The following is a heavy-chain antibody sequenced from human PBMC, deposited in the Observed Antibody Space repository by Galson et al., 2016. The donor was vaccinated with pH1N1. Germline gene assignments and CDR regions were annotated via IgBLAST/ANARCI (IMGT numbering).Heavy chain of an antibody. Sequence: SLRLSCAASKFTFSGYDVHWVRQAPGKGLEWVAVISNDGNNKYYADSVKGRFTISRDNSNSTLYLQMNSLRAEDTAGYYCARAVFYDVDLEAYYFDYWGQGTLVTVSS. CDR1: KFTFSGYD. J-gene: IGHJ4*02. D-gene: IGHD5-12*01. V-gene: IGHV3-30*04. CDR3: ARAVFYDVDLEAYYFDY. CDR2: ISNDGNNK.